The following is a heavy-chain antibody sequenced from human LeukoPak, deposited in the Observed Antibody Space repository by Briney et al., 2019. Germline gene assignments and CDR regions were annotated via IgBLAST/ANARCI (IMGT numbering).Heavy chain of an antibody. J-gene: IGHJ4*02. Sequence: SETLSLTCTVSGGSISSYYWSWIRQPPGKGLEWIGYIYHSGSTYYNPSLKSRVTISVDRSKNQFSLKLSSVTAADTAVYYCARWRDGYNYYYFDYWGQGTLVTVSS. V-gene: IGHV4-59*12. CDR1: GGSISSYY. CDR3: ARWRDGYNYYYFDY. D-gene: IGHD5-24*01. CDR2: IYHSGST.